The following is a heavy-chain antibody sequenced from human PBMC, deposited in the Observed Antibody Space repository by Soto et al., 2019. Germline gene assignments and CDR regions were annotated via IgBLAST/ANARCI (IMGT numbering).Heavy chain of an antibody. J-gene: IGHJ5*02. CDR1: GFTFSSYA. CDR3: ARAGMYSSGYGNWFDP. CDR2: ISYDGSNK. D-gene: IGHD6-19*01. Sequence: PGGSLRLSCAASGFTFSSYAMHWVRQAPGKGLEWVAVISYDGSNKYYADSVKGRFTISRDNSKNTLYLQMNSLRAEDTAVYYCARAGMYSSGYGNWFDPWGQGTLVTVSS. V-gene: IGHV3-30-3*01.